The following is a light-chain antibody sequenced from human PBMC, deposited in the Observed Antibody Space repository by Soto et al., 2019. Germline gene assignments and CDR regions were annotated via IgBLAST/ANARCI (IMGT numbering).Light chain of an antibody. J-gene: IGKJ1*01. Sequence: EIVMTQSPATLSVSPGERASISCRASQSVSSDLAWYHQKPGQAPRHLIYGASSRATGIPDRFSGSGSGTDFTLTISSLEPEDFAVYYCQQRSNWPWTFGQGSKVDI. CDR2: GAS. CDR1: QSVSSD. V-gene: IGKV3-11*01. CDR3: QQRSNWPWT.